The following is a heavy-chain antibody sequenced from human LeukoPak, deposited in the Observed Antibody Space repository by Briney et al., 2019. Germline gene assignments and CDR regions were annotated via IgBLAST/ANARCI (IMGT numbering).Heavy chain of an antibody. D-gene: IGHD3-10*01. V-gene: IGHV3-48*01. CDR1: GFTFSSYN. Sequence: GGSLRLSCAASGFTFSSYNMNWVRQAPGKGLEWVSYISSSSSTVYYADSVKGRFTISRDNSKNTLYLQMNSLRAEDTAVYYCAKVLYYYGSGFDLWGRGTLVTVSS. CDR3: AKVLYYYGSGFDL. CDR2: ISSSSSTV. J-gene: IGHJ2*01.